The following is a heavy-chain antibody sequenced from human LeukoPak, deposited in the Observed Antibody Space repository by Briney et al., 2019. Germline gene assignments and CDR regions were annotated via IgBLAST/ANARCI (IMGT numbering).Heavy chain of an antibody. J-gene: IGHJ4*02. Sequence: GGSLRLSCAASGFTFSDHYMDWVRQAPGKGLEWVGRIRNKANSYTTEYAASVKGRFTISRDDSKNSMYLQMNSLITEDTAVYYCGRAGPYSPLDYWGQGTLVTVSS. D-gene: IGHD4-11*01. CDR2: IRNKANSYTT. CDR3: GRAGPYSPLDY. V-gene: IGHV3-72*01. CDR1: GFTFSDHY.